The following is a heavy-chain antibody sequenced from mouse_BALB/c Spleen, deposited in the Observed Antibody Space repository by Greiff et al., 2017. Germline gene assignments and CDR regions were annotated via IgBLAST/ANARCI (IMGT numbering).Heavy chain of an antibody. J-gene: IGHJ4*01. Sequence: VQLQQSGPELVKPGASVKIPCKASGYTFTDYNMDWVKQSHGKSLEWIGDINPNNGGTIYNQKFKGKATLTVDKSSSTAYMELRSLTSEDTAIYYCARQGEGYGYYYAMDYWGQGTSVTVSS. V-gene: IGHV1-18*01. CDR3: ARQGEGYGYYYAMDY. CDR1: GYTFTDYN. CDR2: INPNNGGT. D-gene: IGHD2-2*01.